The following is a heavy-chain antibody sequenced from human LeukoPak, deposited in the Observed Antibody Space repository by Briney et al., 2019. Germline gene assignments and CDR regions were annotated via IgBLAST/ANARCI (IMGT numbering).Heavy chain of an antibody. Sequence: PGGSLRLSCAASGFTFSTYGMNWVRQAQAKGWEGGAIISYDESNTYYADSVKGRFTISRDNSKNTLYLQMNSLRAEDTAVYYCAKDRGIGYSSGWYFDYWGQGTLVTVSS. J-gene: IGHJ4*02. CDR2: ISYDESNT. CDR3: AKDRGIGYSSGWYFDY. CDR1: GFTFSTYG. D-gene: IGHD6-19*01. V-gene: IGHV3-30*18.